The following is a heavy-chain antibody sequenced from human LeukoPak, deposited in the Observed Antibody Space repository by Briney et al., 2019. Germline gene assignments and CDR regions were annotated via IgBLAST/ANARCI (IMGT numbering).Heavy chain of an antibody. CDR2: IIPIFGIA. D-gene: IGHD2-15*01. J-gene: IGHJ3*02. V-gene: IGHV1-69*04. CDR1: GGTFSSYA. CDR3: ARFCSGGRCTHAFDI. Sequence: SVKVSCKASGGTFSSYAISWVRQAPGQGLEWMGRIIPIFGIANYAQKFQGRVTITADKSTSTAYMELSSLRSEDTAVYYCARFCSGGRCTHAFDIWGQGTMVTVSS.